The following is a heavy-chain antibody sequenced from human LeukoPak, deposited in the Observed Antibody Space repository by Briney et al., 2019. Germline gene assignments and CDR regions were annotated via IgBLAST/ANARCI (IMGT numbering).Heavy chain of an antibody. D-gene: IGHD6-13*01. V-gene: IGHV4-34*01. CDR3: ARDRAAASFDP. CDR1: GGSFSGYY. CDR2: INHSGST. Sequence: SETLSLTCAVYGGSFSGYYWSWIRQPPGKGLEWIGEINHSGSTNYNPSLKSRVTMSVDTSKNQFSLKLSSVTAADTAVYYCARDRAAASFDPWGQGTLVTVSS. J-gene: IGHJ5*02.